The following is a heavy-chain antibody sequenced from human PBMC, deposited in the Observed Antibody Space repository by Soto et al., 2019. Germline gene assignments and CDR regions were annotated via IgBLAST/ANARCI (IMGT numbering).Heavy chain of an antibody. J-gene: IGHJ4*02. V-gene: IGHV3-30-3*01. Sequence: GGSLRLSCAASGFTFSSYAMHWVRQAPGKGLEWVAVISYDGSNKYYADSVKGRFTISRDSSKNTLYLQMNSLRAEDTAVYYCARDKNYYDSSGYYSLFDYWGQGTLVTV. CDR2: ISYDGSNK. CDR3: ARDKNYYDSSGYYSLFDY. CDR1: GFTFSSYA. D-gene: IGHD3-22*01.